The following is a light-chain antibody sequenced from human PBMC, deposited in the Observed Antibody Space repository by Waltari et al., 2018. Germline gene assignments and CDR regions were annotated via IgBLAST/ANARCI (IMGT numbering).Light chain of an antibody. CDR2: YHD. Sequence: QSVRTQPPSVSDAPRQRVAISCSGSRSNIGNNAVNAYLQVPGKAPKLLIYYHDLLPSGVSDRFSGSRSRTSAYLAISWLQSEDEGDYYCATWDNTLSGWVFGGGTRLTVL. J-gene: IGLJ3*02. CDR3: ATWDNTLSGWV. V-gene: IGLV1-36*01. CDR1: RSNIGNNA.